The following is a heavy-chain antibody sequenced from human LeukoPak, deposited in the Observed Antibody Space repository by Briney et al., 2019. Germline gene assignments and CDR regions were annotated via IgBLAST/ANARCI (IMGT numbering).Heavy chain of an antibody. V-gene: IGHV4-39*01. Sequence: SETLSLTCTVSGDSISGSTYYWAWTRQPPGKGLGWIGSISYSGTYYSPSLKSRVTISVDTSKNQFSLKLSSVTAADTAMYYCARHSDAFDIWGQGTIVTVSS. CDR2: ISYSGT. CDR1: GDSISGSTYY. J-gene: IGHJ3*02. CDR3: ARHSDAFDI.